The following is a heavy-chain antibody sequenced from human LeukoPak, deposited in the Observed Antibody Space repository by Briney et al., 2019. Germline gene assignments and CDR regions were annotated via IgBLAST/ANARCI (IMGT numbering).Heavy chain of an antibody. V-gene: IGHV4-4*07. CDR2: IYTSGSI. CDR3: ATDQEGATNYFDY. Sequence: SETLSLTCTVSGGSISSYYLSWIRQPAGKGLEWIGRIYTSGSINYNPSLKSRVTISVDKSKNQFSLKLSSVTAADTAVYYCATDQEGATNYFDYWGQGTLVTVSS. D-gene: IGHD1-26*01. CDR1: GGSISSYY. J-gene: IGHJ4*02.